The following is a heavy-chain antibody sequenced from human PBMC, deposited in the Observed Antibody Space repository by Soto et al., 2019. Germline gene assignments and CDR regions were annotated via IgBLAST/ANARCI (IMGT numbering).Heavy chain of an antibody. Sequence: QVQLVQSGAEVKKPGASVKVSCKASGYTFTSYGISWVRQAPGQGLEWMGWISAYNGNTNYAQKLQGRVTMTTDTSTSTAYMELRSLRSDDTAVYYCARREVRFLEWFGVPDYYGMDVWGQGTTVTVSS. CDR3: ARREVRFLEWFGVPDYYGMDV. CDR2: ISAYNGNT. V-gene: IGHV1-18*01. CDR1: GYTFTSYG. D-gene: IGHD3-3*01. J-gene: IGHJ6*02.